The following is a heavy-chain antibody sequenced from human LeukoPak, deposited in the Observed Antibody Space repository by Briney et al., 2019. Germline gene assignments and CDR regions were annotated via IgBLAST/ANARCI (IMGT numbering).Heavy chain of an antibody. V-gene: IGHV4-34*01. CDR2: INDSGST. CDR1: GGSFSGYY. D-gene: IGHD3-10*01. CDR3: ARWSLVYYGSGSYSAYGMDV. J-gene: IGHJ6*04. Sequence: SETLSLTCAVYGGSFSGYYWSWIRHPPRKGMEWNGEINDSGSTNYNPSLKSRVTISVDTSKNQISLNLSSVTAADTAGYYCARWSLVYYGSGSYSAYGMDVWGKGTTVTVSS.